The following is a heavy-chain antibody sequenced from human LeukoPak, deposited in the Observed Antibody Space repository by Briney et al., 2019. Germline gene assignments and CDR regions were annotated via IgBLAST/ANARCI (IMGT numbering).Heavy chain of an antibody. CDR3: ARGATMVRGVTIRGKGFDY. Sequence: PGGSLRLSCAASGFTFRTYWMNWVRQAPGKGLVWVSHINADGSSTSYAASVKGRFTISRDNAKNTLYLQMNSLRAEDTAVYYCARGATMVRGVTIRGKGFDYWGQGTLVTVSS. J-gene: IGHJ4*02. V-gene: IGHV3-74*01. D-gene: IGHD3-10*01. CDR2: INADGSST. CDR1: GFTFRTYW.